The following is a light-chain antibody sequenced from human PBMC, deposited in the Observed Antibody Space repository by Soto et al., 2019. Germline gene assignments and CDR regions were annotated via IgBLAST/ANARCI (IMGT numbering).Light chain of an antibody. Sequence: EIVMTQSPATLSVSPGERATLSCRATQGIGTNVAWYQQRPGQAPRLLIYGASTRATGIPARFSGSASGTEFTLTITSLQSEDFAVYYCQQYNYWPITFGQGTRLEIK. J-gene: IGKJ5*01. CDR1: QGIGTN. CDR2: GAS. V-gene: IGKV3D-15*01. CDR3: QQYNYWPIT.